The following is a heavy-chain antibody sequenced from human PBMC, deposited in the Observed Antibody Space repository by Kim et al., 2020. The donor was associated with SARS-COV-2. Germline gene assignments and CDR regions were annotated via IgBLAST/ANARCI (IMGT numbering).Heavy chain of an antibody. D-gene: IGHD5-18*01. CDR2: IYYSGST. V-gene: IGHV4-59*01. CDR1: GGSISSYY. CDR3: ARGGGYSYGFDY. Sequence: SETLSLTCTVSGGSISSYYWSWIRQPPGKGLEWIGYIYYSGSTNYNPSLKSRVTISVDTSKNQFSLKLSSVTAADTAVYYCARGGGYSYGFDYWGQGTLVTVSS. J-gene: IGHJ4*02.